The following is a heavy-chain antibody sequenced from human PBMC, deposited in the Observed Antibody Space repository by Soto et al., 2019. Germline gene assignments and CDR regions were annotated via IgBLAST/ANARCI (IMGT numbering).Heavy chain of an antibody. V-gene: IGHV4-59*01. CDR2: IYYSGET. CDR3: ARDQGGEFLKGSGMDV. Sequence: QVQLQESGPGLVKPSETLSLTCTVSGDSISRYYWSWIRLSPGKGLEWIGYIYYSGETNYNPSVKSRVTISVDRTKNQCSLQLSSVTAADTAVYYCARDQGGEFLKGSGMDVWGQGTTVTVSS. CDR1: GDSISRYY. D-gene: IGHD3-10*01. J-gene: IGHJ6*02.